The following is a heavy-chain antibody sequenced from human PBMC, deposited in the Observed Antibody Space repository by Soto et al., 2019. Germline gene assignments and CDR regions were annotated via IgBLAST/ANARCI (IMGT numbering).Heavy chain of an antibody. Sequence: GGSLRLSCAASGFTFSSYAMSWVRQAPGKGLEWVSAISGSGGSTYYADSVKGRFTISRDNSKNTLFLHMSSLRVEDTAVYYCAKASPFCVFYCYGGYHDGMAFCAQRSSVTVSS. D-gene: IGHD4-17*01. J-gene: IGHJ6*02. V-gene: IGHV3-23*01. CDR1: GFTFSSYA. CDR3: AKASPFCVFYCYGGYHDGMAF. CDR2: ISGSGGST.